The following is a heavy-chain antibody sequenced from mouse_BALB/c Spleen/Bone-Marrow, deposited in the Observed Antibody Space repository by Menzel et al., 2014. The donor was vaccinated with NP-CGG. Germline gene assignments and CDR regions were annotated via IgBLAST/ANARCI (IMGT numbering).Heavy chain of an antibody. Sequence: EVQLQQSGTVLARPGASVTMSCKASGYTFTSYWMHWVKQRPGQDLEWVGAIYPGNSDTSYNQKFKGKAKLTAVTSTSTAYMGLSSLTNEDSAVYYCTSDYDDYWGQGTTLTVSS. J-gene: IGHJ2*01. V-gene: IGHV1-5*01. D-gene: IGHD2-4*01. CDR1: GYTFTSYW. CDR2: IYPGNSDT. CDR3: TSDYDDY.